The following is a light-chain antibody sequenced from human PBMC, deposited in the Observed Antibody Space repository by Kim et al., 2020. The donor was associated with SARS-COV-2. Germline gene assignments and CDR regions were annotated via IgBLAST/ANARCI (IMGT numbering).Light chain of an antibody. Sequence: VSPGESAPLSCRASHSISSNLAWYQQKPGQAPRLLIYGASTRATDIPARFSGSGSGTEFTLTISSLQSEDFAVYYCQQYNNWPITFGQGTRLEIK. CDR1: HSISSN. CDR2: GAS. CDR3: QQYNNWPIT. J-gene: IGKJ5*01. V-gene: IGKV3-15*01.